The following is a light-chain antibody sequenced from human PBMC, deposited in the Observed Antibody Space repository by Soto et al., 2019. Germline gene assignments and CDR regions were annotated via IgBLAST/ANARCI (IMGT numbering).Light chain of an antibody. J-gene: IGLJ2*01. V-gene: IGLV1-51*01. CDR1: SSNIGNNY. Sequence: QSALTQPPSVSAAPGQKVTISCSGSSSNIGNNYVSWYQQLPGTAPKLLLYDNNKRPSGIPDRFSGSKSGTSATLGITGLQTGDEADYYCGTWDSSLSAVVFGGGTKVTVL. CDR3: GTWDSSLSAVV. CDR2: DNN.